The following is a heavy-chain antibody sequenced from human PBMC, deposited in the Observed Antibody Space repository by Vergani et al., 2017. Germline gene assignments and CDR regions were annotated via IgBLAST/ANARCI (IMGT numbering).Heavy chain of an antibody. J-gene: IGHJ3*02. CDR2: INPNSGGT. Sequence: QVQLVLSGAEVKKPGASVKVSCTASGYTFTGYYMHWVRQAPGQGLELMGWINPNSGGTNYAQKFQGRVTMTRDTSISTAYMELSRLRSDDTAVYYCARDYDFWRGYGSDAFDIWGQGTMVTVSS. D-gene: IGHD3-3*01. V-gene: IGHV1-2*02. CDR3: ARDYDFWRGYGSDAFDI. CDR1: GYTFTGYY.